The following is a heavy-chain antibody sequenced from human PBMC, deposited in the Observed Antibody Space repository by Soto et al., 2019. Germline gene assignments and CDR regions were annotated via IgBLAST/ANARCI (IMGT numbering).Heavy chain of an antibody. CDR1: GFTFSDYA. CDR3: AKDFGAKGLGATMHY. V-gene: IGHV3-23*04. D-gene: IGHD1-26*01. Sequence: EAQLVESGGGLVQPGGSLRLSCAASGFTFSDYAMSWVRQAPGKGLEWVSGISDSGGNTNYADSVKCRFTISRDNSKNTLYLQVNSLRVDDTAVYYCAKDFGAKGLGATMHYWGQGTLVTVSS. CDR2: ISDSGGNT. J-gene: IGHJ4*02.